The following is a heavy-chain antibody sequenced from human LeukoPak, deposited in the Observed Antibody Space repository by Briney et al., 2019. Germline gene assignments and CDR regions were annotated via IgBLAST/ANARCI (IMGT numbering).Heavy chain of an antibody. D-gene: IGHD3-22*01. CDR3: ATYDYDSSGYLVPRF. CDR1: GYTFSDYD. Sequence: GASVKVSCKVSGYTFSDYDINWVRQAAGQGLEWMGWMNPNSGNTGYAQNFQGRITMTRDTSISTAYMELSRLRSEDTALYYCATYDYDSSGYLVPRFWGPGDLITVSS. CDR2: MNPNSGNT. J-gene: IGHJ4*02. V-gene: IGHV1-8*01.